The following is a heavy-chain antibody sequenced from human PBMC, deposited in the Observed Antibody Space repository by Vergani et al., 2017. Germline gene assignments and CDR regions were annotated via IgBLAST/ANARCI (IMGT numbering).Heavy chain of an antibody. Sequence: EVQLVESGGGLVQPGGSLRLSCAASGFTFSSYAMSWVRQAPGKGLEWVSAISGSGGSTYYADSVKGRFTISRDNSKNTLYLQMNSLRAEDTAVYYCAKKIDIVRMVYEYYFDYWGQGTLVTVSS. CDR1: GFTFSSYA. CDR3: AKKIDIVRMVYEYYFDY. V-gene: IGHV3-23*04. J-gene: IGHJ4*02. D-gene: IGHD2-8*01. CDR2: ISGSGGST.